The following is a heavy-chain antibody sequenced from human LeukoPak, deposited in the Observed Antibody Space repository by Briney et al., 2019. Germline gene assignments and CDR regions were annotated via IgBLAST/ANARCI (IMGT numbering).Heavy chain of an antibody. V-gene: IGHV3-48*04. CDR1: GFTFSSYS. CDR3: ARDRDYYDSSGYSSYFDY. D-gene: IGHD3-22*01. Sequence: GGSLRLSCAASGFTFSSYSMTWVRQAPGKGLEWVSYISSSSSTIYYADSVKGRFTISRDNAKNSLYLQMNSLRAEDTAVYYCARDRDYYDSSGYSSYFDYWGQGTLVTVSS. J-gene: IGHJ4*02. CDR2: ISSSSSTI.